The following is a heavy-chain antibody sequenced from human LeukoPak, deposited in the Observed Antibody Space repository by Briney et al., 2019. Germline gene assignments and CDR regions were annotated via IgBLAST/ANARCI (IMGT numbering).Heavy chain of an antibody. CDR2: ISSSGSTI. J-gene: IGHJ4*02. Sequence: GGSLRLSCAASGFTFSSYEMNWVRQDPGKGLEWVSYISSSGSTIYYADSVKGRFTISRDNAKNSLYLQMNSLRAEDTAVYYCASRLLLGYWGQRTLVTVSS. D-gene: IGHD3-22*01. V-gene: IGHV3-48*03. CDR1: GFTFSSYE. CDR3: ASRLLLGY.